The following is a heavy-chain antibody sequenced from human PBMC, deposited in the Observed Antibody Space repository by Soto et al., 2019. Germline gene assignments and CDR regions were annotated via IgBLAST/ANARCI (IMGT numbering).Heavy chain of an antibody. J-gene: IGHJ4*02. CDR3: ARHRVAGPALYYFDY. CDR2: IYYSGST. CDR1: GGSISSSSYY. Sequence: QLQLQESGPGLVKPSETLSLTCTVSGGSISSSSYYWGWIRQPPGKGLEWIGSIYYSGSTYYNPSLKSRVTISVDTSKNQFSLKLSSVTAADTAVYYCARHRVAGPALYYFDYWGQGTLVTVSS. D-gene: IGHD2-15*01. V-gene: IGHV4-39*01.